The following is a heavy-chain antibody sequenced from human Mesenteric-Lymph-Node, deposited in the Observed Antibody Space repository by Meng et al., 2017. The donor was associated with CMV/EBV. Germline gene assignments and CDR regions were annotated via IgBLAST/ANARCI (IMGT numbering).Heavy chain of an antibody. CDR1: GGTFSSYA. Sequence: SVKVSCKASGGTFSSYAISWVRQAPGQGLEWMGGIITIFGTANYAQKFQGRVTITTDESTSTAYMELSSLRSEDTAVYYCARRQEDSSGYFLDWGRGTMVTVSS. V-gene: IGHV1-69*05. J-gene: IGHJ4*02. CDR3: ARRQEDSSGYFLD. CDR2: IITIFGTA. D-gene: IGHD6-19*01.